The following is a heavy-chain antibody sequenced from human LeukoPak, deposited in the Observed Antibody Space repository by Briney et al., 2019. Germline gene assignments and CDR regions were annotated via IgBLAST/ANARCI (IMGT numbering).Heavy chain of an antibody. CDR1: GFIFSNFG. Sequence: GGSLRLSCAASGFIFSNFGMHWVRQAPGKGLEWVSAISGSGGSTYYADSVKGRFTISRDNSKNTLYLQMNSLRAEDTAVYYCAPLPVDTAMVMLDYWGQGTLVTVSS. CDR3: APLPVDTAMVMLDY. V-gene: IGHV3-23*01. CDR2: ISGSGGST. J-gene: IGHJ4*02. D-gene: IGHD5-18*01.